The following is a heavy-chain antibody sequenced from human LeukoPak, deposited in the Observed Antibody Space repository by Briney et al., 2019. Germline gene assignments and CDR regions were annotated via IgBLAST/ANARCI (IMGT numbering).Heavy chain of an antibody. CDR2: IYYSGST. Sequence: SGTLSLTCTVSGGSISSYYWSWIRQPPGKGLEWIGYIYYSGSTNYNPSLKSRVTISVDTSKNQFSLKLSSVTAADTAVYYCARARSLYYFDYWGQGTLVTVSS. CDR3: ARARSLYYFDY. CDR1: GGSISSYY. J-gene: IGHJ4*02. V-gene: IGHV4-59*01. D-gene: IGHD3-10*01.